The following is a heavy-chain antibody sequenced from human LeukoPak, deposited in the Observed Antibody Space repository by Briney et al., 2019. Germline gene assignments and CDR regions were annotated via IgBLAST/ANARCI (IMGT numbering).Heavy chain of an antibody. CDR3: ARGLWSSGWYRLGAFDI. D-gene: IGHD6-19*01. J-gene: IGHJ3*02. CDR2: IYYSGST. CDR1: GGSISGGDYY. Sequence: SETLSLTCTVSGGSISGGDYYWSWIRQPPGKGLEWIGYIYYSGSTYYNPSLKSRVTISVDTSKNQFSLKLSSVTAADTAVYYCARGLWSSGWYRLGAFDIWGQGTMVTVSS. V-gene: IGHV4-30-4*08.